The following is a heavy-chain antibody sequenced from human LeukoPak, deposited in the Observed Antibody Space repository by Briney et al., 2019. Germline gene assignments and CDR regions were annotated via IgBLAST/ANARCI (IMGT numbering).Heavy chain of an antibody. J-gene: IGHJ4*02. V-gene: IGHV3-48*03. CDR3: AREGTGGLLPFDY. CDR2: ISSSGSTI. D-gene: IGHD3-10*01. CDR1: GFTFSSYE. Sequence: GGSLRLSCAASGFTFSSYEMNWVRQAPGKGLEWVSYISSSGSTIYYADSVKGRFTISRDNVKNSLYLQMNSLRAEDTAVYYCAREGTGGLLPFDYWGQGTLVTVSS.